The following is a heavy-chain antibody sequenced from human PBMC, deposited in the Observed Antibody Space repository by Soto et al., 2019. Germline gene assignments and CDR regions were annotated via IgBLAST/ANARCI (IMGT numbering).Heavy chain of an antibody. V-gene: IGHV3-21*04. CDR3: VRATYFSDSSGYTRCFDY. D-gene: IGHD3-22*01. CDR2: ISSSSAYI. CDR1: GFSFSSYS. Sequence: PGVSLRLSCSGSGFSFSSYSMNWVRQAPGKGLEWVSYISSSSAYIYSKDSVKGRFTISRDNAKNTLFLQMNGLRAEDTAVYYCVRATYFSDSSGYTRCFDYWGQGT. J-gene: IGHJ4*02.